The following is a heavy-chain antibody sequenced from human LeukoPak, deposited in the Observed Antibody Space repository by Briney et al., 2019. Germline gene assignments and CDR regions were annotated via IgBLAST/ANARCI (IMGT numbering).Heavy chain of an antibody. CDR1: GYTFTGYY. Sequence: GASVKVSCKASGYTFTGYYMHWVRQAPGQGLEWMGWINPNSGGTNYAQKFQGRVTMTRDTSISTAYMELSRLRSDDTAVYYCAREAENTVVVIAEDYWGQGTLVTVSS. CDR3: AREAENTVVVIAEDY. V-gene: IGHV1-2*02. J-gene: IGHJ4*02. CDR2: INPNSGGT. D-gene: IGHD2-21*01.